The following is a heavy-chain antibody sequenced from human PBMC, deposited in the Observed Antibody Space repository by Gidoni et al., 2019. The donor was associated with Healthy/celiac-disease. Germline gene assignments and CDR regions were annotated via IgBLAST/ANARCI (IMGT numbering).Heavy chain of an antibody. V-gene: IGHV3-21*01. CDR3: ARDGSSGSYYLHY. CDR2: ISSSSSYI. Sequence: ELQLVESGGGLLKPGGSLRLSCAASGFTFSSYSMNWVRQAPGKGLEWVSSISSSSSYIDYADSVKGRFTISRDNAKNSLYLQRNGLRGEDTAVYYCARDGSSGSYYLHYGGQGTLVTVSS. CDR1: GFTFSSYS. D-gene: IGHD1-26*01. J-gene: IGHJ4*02.